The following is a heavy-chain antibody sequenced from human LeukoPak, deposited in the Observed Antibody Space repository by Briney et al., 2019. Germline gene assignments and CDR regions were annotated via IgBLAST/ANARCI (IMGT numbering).Heavy chain of an antibody. V-gene: IGHV3-11*04. CDR3: TRDTYYDFWSGYYSGGLDY. Sequence: GGSLRLSCAASGFTFSDYYMSWIRQAPGKGLEWVSYISSSSSTIYYADSVKGRFTISRDNAKNSLYLQMNSLRAEDTAVYYCTRDTYYDFWSGYYSGGLDYWGQGTLVTVSS. J-gene: IGHJ4*02. CDR1: GFTFSDYY. CDR2: ISSSSSTI. D-gene: IGHD3-3*01.